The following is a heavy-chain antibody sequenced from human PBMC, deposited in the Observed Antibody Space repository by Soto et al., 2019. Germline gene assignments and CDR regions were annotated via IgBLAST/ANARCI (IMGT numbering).Heavy chain of an antibody. CDR2: IIPILGIA. J-gene: IGHJ4*02. Sequence: ASVKVSCKASGGTFSSYTISWVRQAPGQGLEWMGRIIPILGIANYAQKFQGRVTITTDKSTSTAYMELSSLRSEDTAVYYCARGAVAGTGDYWGQGTLVTVSS. D-gene: IGHD6-19*01. CDR3: ARGAVAGTGDY. CDR1: GGTFSSYT. V-gene: IGHV1-69*02.